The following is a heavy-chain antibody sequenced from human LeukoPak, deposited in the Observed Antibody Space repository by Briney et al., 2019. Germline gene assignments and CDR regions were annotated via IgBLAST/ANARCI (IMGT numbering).Heavy chain of an antibody. Sequence: ASVKVSCKVSGYTLTELSMHWVRQAPGKGLEWMGGFDPEDGETIYAQKFQGRVTMTTDTSTSTAYMELRSLRSDDTAVYYCARGARNWFDPWGQGTLVTVSS. J-gene: IGHJ5*02. CDR2: FDPEDGET. V-gene: IGHV1-24*01. CDR1: GYTLTELS. D-gene: IGHD5-12*01. CDR3: ARGARNWFDP.